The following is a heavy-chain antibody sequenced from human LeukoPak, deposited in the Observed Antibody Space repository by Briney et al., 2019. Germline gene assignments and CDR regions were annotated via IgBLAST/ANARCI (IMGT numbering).Heavy chain of an antibody. Sequence: SVKVSCKASGGTFSSYAISWVRQAPGQGLEWMGGIIPIFGTANYAQKFQGRVTITADESTSTAYMELSSLRSEDTAVYYCARGFTHQGDGSGSSYSDYWGQGTLVTVSS. D-gene: IGHD3-10*01. J-gene: IGHJ4*02. CDR1: GGTFSSYA. CDR2: IIPIFGTA. V-gene: IGHV1-69*13. CDR3: ARGFTHQGDGSGSSYSDY.